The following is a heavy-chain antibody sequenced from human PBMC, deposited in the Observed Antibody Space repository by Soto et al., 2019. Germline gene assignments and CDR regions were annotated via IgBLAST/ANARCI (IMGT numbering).Heavy chain of an antibody. V-gene: IGHV1-8*01. CDR3: AREVVETSLIWLDP. CDR2: MNTTTSTT. Sequence: ASVNVSWKPYGCTFPNSDSNWVRQAPGLGLQWIGLMNTTTSTTDSAEFFEGRVSLTWDTSITTAYMQLNRLKIDETTVYYCAREVVETSLIWLDPWGQGTLVTVSS. D-gene: IGHD6-6*01. CDR1: GCTFPNSD. J-gene: IGHJ5*02.